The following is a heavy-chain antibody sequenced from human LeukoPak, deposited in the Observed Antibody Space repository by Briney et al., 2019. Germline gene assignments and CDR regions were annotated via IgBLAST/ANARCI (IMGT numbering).Heavy chain of an antibody. CDR2: FNPNSGGT. CDR1: GYTFTDYY. D-gene: IGHD5-24*01. V-gene: IGHV1-2*02. Sequence: GVSVKVSCKASGYTFTDYYLHWVRRAAGPGLEWRGWFNPNSGGTNYAQTFQGRVTMTRDTSHTTAYLELSRLRSDDTAVYYCARIGYTHYFDYWGQGTLVTVSS. CDR3: ARIGYTHYFDY. J-gene: IGHJ4*02.